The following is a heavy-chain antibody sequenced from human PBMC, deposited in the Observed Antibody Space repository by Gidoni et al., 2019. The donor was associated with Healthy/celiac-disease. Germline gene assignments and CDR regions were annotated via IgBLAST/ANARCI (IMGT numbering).Heavy chain of an antibody. CDR3: ARVAAAGRVGLDGFDY. V-gene: IGHV4-39*01. CDR2: IYYSGST. CDR1: GGSISSSSYY. Sequence: QLQLQESGPGLVKPSETLSLTCTVSGGSISSSSYYWGWIRQPPGKGLEWIGSIYYSGSTYYNPSLKSRVTISVDTSKNQFSLKLSSVTAADTAVYYCARVAAAGRVGLDGFDYWGQGTLVTVSS. J-gene: IGHJ4*02. D-gene: IGHD6-13*01.